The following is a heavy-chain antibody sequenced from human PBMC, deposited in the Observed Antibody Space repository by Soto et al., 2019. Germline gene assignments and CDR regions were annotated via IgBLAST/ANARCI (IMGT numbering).Heavy chain of an antibody. V-gene: IGHV1-18*01. CDR2: ISPYTGHT. Sequence: QVPLVQSGPEVKKPGASVKVSCKASGYTFTSYGITWVRQAPGQGLEWMGWISPYTGHTNYAQNLQGRVTMTTDTSTTTAYMELRSLRPDDTAVYYCARGGCSSTTCYIRDYLGQGTLVTVSS. D-gene: IGHD2-2*02. CDR1: GYTFTSYG. CDR3: ARGGCSSTTCYIRDY. J-gene: IGHJ4*02.